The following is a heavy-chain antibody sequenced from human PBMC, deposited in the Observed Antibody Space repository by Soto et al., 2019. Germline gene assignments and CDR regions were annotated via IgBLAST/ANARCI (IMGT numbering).Heavy chain of an antibody. J-gene: IGHJ5*02. CDR2: IWYDGSNK. Sequence: QVQLVESGGGVVQPGRSLRLSCAASGFTFSSYGMHWVRQAPGKGLEWVAVIWYDGSNKYYADSVKGRFTISRDNSKNTLYLQMNSLRAEDTAVYYCAREGVIDSNWFDPWGQGTLVNVSS. D-gene: IGHD3-10*01. CDR1: GFTFSSYG. CDR3: AREGVIDSNWFDP. V-gene: IGHV3-33*01.